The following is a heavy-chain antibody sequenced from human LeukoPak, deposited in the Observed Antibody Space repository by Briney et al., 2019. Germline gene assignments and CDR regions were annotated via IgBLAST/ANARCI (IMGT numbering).Heavy chain of an antibody. CDR1: GYTFADYY. J-gene: IGHJ5*02. V-gene: IGHV1-2*02. CDR2: IYPESGGT. D-gene: IGHD3-9*01. Sequence: KPGASVKVSCKTSGYTFADYYIHWVRQAPGQGLEWMGWIYPESGGTNSAQKFQGRVTMTRDTSINTAYMGLSRLRFDDTAVYYCARVSTSGYRDWLDPWGQGTLVTVSS. CDR3: ARVSTSGYRDWLDP.